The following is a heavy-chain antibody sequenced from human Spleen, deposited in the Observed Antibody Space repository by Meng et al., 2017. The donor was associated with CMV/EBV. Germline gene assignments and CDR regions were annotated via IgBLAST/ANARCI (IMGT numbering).Heavy chain of an antibody. CDR1: GGSISSGDYY. D-gene: IGHD6-13*01. Sequence: QVQLQESGPGLVKPSQTLSLTCTVSGGSISSGDYYWSWIRQPPGKGLEWIGYIYNSGSTYYNPSLKSRVTISVDTSKNQFSLKLSSVTAADTAVYYCARGGLRYSSSWPFDYWGQGTLVTVSS. CDR2: IYNSGST. CDR3: ARGGLRYSSSWPFDY. V-gene: IGHV4-30-4*01. J-gene: IGHJ4*02.